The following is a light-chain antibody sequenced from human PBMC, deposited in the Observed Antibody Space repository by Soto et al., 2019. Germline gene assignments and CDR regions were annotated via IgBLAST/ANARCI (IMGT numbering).Light chain of an antibody. CDR2: AAS. Sequence: DIQMTQSPSSLSASVGDRVTITCRASQSISTYLNWYQQKVGKAPKLLIYAASSLQRGVPSRFSGRGSGTDFTLTISSLQPEDFATYYCQHSYSTPRTFGQGTKLEIK. CDR3: QHSYSTPRT. J-gene: IGKJ2*02. V-gene: IGKV1-39*01. CDR1: QSISTY.